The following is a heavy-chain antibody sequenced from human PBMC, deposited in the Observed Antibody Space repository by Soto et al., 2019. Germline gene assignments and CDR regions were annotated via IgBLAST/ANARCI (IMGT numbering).Heavy chain of an antibody. J-gene: IGHJ4*02. D-gene: IGHD3-10*01. CDR1: GGSINSRYW. V-gene: IGHV4-4*02. CDR2: IYHSGST. CDR3: ARDQNGSGNYYTRYFDY. Sequence: SETLSLTCAVSGGSINSRYWWSWVRQSPGKGLEWIGEIYHSGSTNYNPSLKSRVTISVDKSKIQFSLNLSSVTAADTAVYYCARDQNGSGNYYTRYFDYWGQGTLVTAPQ.